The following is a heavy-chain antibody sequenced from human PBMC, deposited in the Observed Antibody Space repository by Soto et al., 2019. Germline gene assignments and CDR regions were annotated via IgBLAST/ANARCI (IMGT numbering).Heavy chain of an antibody. CDR1: GYTFTSYD. D-gene: IGHD3-3*01. Sequence: ASVKVSCKASGYTFTSYDINWVRQATGQGLEWMGWMNPNSGNTGYAQKFQGRVTMTRNTSISTAYMELSSLRSEDTAVYYCAREAPEYDFWSGYYRRNYYYYYMDVWGKGTTVTVSS. CDR3: AREAPEYDFWSGYYRRNYYYYYMDV. CDR2: MNPNSGNT. V-gene: IGHV1-8*01. J-gene: IGHJ6*03.